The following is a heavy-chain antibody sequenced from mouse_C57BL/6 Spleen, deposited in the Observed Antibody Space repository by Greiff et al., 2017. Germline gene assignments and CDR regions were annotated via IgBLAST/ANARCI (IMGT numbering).Heavy chain of an antibody. V-gene: IGHV1-81*01. D-gene: IGHD2-3*01. CDR3: ARARWFQTPVGFAY. CDR2: IYPRSGNT. Sequence: QVQLQQSGAELARPGASVKLSCKASGYTFTSYGIRWVKQRTGQGLEWIGEIYPRSGNTYYNEKFKGKATLTADKSSSTAYMELRSLTSEDSAVYFCARARWFQTPVGFAYWGQGTLVTVSA. CDR1: GYTFTSYG. J-gene: IGHJ3*01.